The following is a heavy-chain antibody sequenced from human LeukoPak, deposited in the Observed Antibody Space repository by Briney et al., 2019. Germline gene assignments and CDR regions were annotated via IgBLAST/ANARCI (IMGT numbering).Heavy chain of an antibody. J-gene: IGHJ4*02. Sequence: GGSLRLSCAASRFTFSSYAMSWVRQAPGKGLEWVSAISGSGGSTYYADSVKGRFTISRDNSKNTLYLQMNSLRAEDTAVYYCAKDFRYFDWLQSQGVDYWGQGTLVTVSS. CDR3: AKDFRYFDWLQSQGVDY. V-gene: IGHV3-23*01. CDR1: RFTFSSYA. D-gene: IGHD3-9*01. CDR2: ISGSGGST.